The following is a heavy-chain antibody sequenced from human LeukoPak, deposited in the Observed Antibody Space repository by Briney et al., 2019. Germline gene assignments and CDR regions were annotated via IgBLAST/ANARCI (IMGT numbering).Heavy chain of an antibody. Sequence: GGSLRLSCAASGFTFSSYAMSWVRQAPGKGLEWVSAISGSGGSTYYADSVKGRFTISRDNSKNTLYLQTNSLRAEDTAVYYCAKDMYYGSGSYYFDYWGQGTLVTVSS. D-gene: IGHD3-10*01. CDR1: GFTFSSYA. CDR3: AKDMYYGSGSYYFDY. CDR2: ISGSGGST. J-gene: IGHJ4*02. V-gene: IGHV3-23*01.